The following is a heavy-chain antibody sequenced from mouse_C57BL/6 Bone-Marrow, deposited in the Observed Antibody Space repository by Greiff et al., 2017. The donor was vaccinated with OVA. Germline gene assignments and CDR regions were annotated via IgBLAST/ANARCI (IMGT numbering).Heavy chain of an antibody. J-gene: IGHJ1*03. V-gene: IGHV1-81*01. Sequence: VKVVESGAELARPGASVKLSCKASGYTFTSYGISWVKQRTGQGLEWIGEIYPRSGNTYYNEKFKGKATLTADKSSSTAYMELRSLTSEDSAVYFCHGSSYWYFDVWGTGTTVTVSS. CDR1: GYTFTSYG. D-gene: IGHD1-1*01. CDR3: HGSSYWYFDV. CDR2: IYPRSGNT.